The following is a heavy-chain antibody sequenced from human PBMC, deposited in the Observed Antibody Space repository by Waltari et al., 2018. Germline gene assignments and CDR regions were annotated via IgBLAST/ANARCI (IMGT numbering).Heavy chain of an antibody. D-gene: IGHD2-21*01. V-gene: IGHV3-23*01. Sequence: EVQLLESGGGLVQPGGSLRLSCAASGFTFSIYAMSWVRQAPGKGLEWVSAISGSGGSTYYADSVKGRFTISRDNSKNTLYLQMNSLRAEDTAVYYCAHLPCGGDCYGSYDAFDIWGQGTMVTVSS. CDR3: AHLPCGGDCYGSYDAFDI. CDR2: ISGSGGST. CDR1: GFTFSIYA. J-gene: IGHJ3*02.